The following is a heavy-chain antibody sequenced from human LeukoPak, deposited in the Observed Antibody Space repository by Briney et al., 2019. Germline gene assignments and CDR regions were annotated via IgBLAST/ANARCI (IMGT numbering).Heavy chain of an antibody. CDR3: ARRLGRKFGERFYYYHYMDV. D-gene: IGHD3-10*01. CDR2: IYYSGST. CDR1: GGSISNKY. Sequence: SETLSLTCTVSGGSISNKYWSWIRQPPGKGLEWIGYIYYSGSTNYNPSLKSRVTISVDTSKNQFSLKLSSVTAADTAVYYCARRLGRKFGERFYYYHYMDVWGKGTTVTISS. J-gene: IGHJ6*03. V-gene: IGHV4-59*12.